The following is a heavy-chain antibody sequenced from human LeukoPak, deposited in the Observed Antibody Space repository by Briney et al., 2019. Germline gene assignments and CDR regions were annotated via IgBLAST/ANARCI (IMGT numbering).Heavy chain of an antibody. D-gene: IGHD7-27*01. Sequence: GGSLRLSCAASGFTFTGYSMNWVRQAPGKGLEWVSYISITSDNIYYADSVKGRFTISRDNAKNSLFLQMNSLRHEDTAVYYCARDLNWAFDYWGQGTLITVSS. CDR3: ARDLNWAFDY. V-gene: IGHV3-48*02. CDR1: GFTFTGYS. CDR2: ISITSDNI. J-gene: IGHJ4*02.